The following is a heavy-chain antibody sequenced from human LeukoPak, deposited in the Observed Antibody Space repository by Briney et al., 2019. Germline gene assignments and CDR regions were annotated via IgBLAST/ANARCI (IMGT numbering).Heavy chain of an antibody. V-gene: IGHV3-23*01. D-gene: IGHD6-19*01. CDR1: GFTFSSYA. Sequence: GGSLRLSCAASGFTFSSYAMSWVRQAPGKGLEWVSVISGGGTSTYYADSVKGRFTISKDNSRNTLYLQMNSLRAEDTAVYYCAKTFIAVANPIDYWGQGTLVAVSS. J-gene: IGHJ4*02. CDR3: AKTFIAVANPIDY. CDR2: ISGGGTST.